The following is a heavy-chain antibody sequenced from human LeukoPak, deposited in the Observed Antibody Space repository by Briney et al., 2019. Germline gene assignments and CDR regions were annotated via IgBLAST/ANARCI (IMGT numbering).Heavy chain of an antibody. D-gene: IGHD3-3*01. CDR3: ATFWSGYYNPYFDY. J-gene: IGHJ4*02. V-gene: IGHV3-11*01. Sequence: PGGSLRLSCAASGFTFSDYYMSWIRQAPGKGLEWVSYISSSGSTTYYADSVKGRFTISRDNAKNSLYLQMNSLRAEDTAVYYCATFWSGYYNPYFDYWGQGTLVTVSS. CDR2: ISSSGSTT. CDR1: GFTFSDYY.